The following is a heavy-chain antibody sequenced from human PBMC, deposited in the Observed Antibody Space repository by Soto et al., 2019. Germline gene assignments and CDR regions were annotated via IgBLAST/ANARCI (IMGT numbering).Heavy chain of an antibody. CDR2: INPNSGGT. CDR1: GYTFTGYY. CDR3: ARNLKHVGYWTNRVCYTFDY. D-gene: IGHD2-8*01. Sequence: ASVKVSCKASGYTFTGYYMHWVRQAPGQGLEWMGWINPNSGGTNYAQKFQGWVTMTRDTSISTADMELSRLSSDDTAVYYCARNLKHVGYWTNRVCYTFDYWGQGALVTLSS. V-gene: IGHV1-2*04. J-gene: IGHJ4*02.